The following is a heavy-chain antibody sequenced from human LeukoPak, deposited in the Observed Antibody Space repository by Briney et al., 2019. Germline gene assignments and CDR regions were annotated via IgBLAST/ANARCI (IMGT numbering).Heavy chain of an antibody. V-gene: IGHV4-31*03. Sequence: SETLSLTCTVSGGSISSGGYYWSWIRQHPGKGLEWIGYIYYSGSTYYNPSLKSRVTISVDTSKNQFSLKLSSVTAADTAVYYCAREGGGIAVAGTFDYWGQGTLVTVSS. CDR3: AREGGGIAVAGTFDY. CDR1: GGSISSGGYY. CDR2: IYYSGST. J-gene: IGHJ4*02. D-gene: IGHD6-19*01.